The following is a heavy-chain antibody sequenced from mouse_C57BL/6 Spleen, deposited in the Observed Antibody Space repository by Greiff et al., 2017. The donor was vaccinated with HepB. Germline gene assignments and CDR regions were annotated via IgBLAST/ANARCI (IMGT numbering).Heavy chain of an antibody. J-gene: IGHJ2*01. Sequence: VQLKQSGAELARPGASVKMSCKASGYTFTSYTMHWVKQRPGKGLEWIGYINPSSGYTKYNQKFKDKATLTADKSSSTAYMQLSSLTSEDSAVYYCARPITGTSYFDYWGQGTTLTVSS. CDR1: GYTFTSYT. CDR2: INPSSGYT. CDR3: ARPITGTSYFDY. D-gene: IGHD4-1*01. V-gene: IGHV1-4*01.